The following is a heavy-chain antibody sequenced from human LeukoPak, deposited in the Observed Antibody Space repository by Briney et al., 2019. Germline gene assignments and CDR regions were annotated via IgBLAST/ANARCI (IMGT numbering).Heavy chain of an antibody. CDR2: IWYDGSNK. CDR3: ARNVVPAAMFFDY. Sequence: GGSLRLPCAASGFTFSSYGMHWVRQAPGKGLEWVAVIWYDGSNKYYADSVKGRFTISRDNSKNTLYLQMNSLRAEDTAVYYCARNVVPAAMFFDYWGQGTLVTVSS. CDR1: GFTFSSYG. V-gene: IGHV3-33*01. D-gene: IGHD2-2*01. J-gene: IGHJ4*02.